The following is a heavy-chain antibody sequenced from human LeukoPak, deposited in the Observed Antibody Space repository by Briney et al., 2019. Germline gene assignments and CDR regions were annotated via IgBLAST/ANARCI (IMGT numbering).Heavy chain of an antibody. V-gene: IGHV3-7*04. D-gene: IGHD5-24*01. CDR2: IKEDGSDK. CDR3: ARMRDGYMGRYYFDY. J-gene: IGHJ4*02. CDR1: GFTFSTYW. Sequence: GGSLRLSCAASGFTFSTYWMSWVRQAPGKGLEWVANIKEDGSDKYYVDSVKGRFTTSRDNAKNSLYLQMNSLRAEDTAVYYCARMRDGYMGRYYFDYWGQGTLVTVSS.